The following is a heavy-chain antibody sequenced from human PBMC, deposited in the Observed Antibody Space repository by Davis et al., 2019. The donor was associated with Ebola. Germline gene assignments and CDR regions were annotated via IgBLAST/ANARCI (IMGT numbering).Heavy chain of an antibody. J-gene: IGHJ4*02. CDR3: AKLMIVVVN. Sequence: GGSLRLSCAASGFTVSSNYMSWVRQAPGKGLEWVSAISGSGGSTYYADSVKGRFTISRDNSKNTLYLQMNSLRAEDTAVYYCAKLMIVVVNWGQGTLVTVSS. CDR1: GFTVSSNY. V-gene: IGHV3-23*01. D-gene: IGHD3-22*01. CDR2: ISGSGGST.